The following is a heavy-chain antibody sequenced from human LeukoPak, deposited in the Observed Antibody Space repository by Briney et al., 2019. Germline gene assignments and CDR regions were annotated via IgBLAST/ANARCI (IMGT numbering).Heavy chain of an antibody. CDR2: IRSKANSYAT. V-gene: IGHV3-73*01. CDR1: GFTFSGSA. CDR3: TSSDSGSYYGDYFDY. Sequence: PGGSLRLSCAASGFTFSGSAMHWVRQASGKGLEWVGRIRSKANSYATAYAASVKVRFTISRDDSKNTAYLQMNSLKTEDTAVYYCTSSDSGSYYGDYFDYWGQGTLVTVSS. J-gene: IGHJ4*02. D-gene: IGHD1-26*01.